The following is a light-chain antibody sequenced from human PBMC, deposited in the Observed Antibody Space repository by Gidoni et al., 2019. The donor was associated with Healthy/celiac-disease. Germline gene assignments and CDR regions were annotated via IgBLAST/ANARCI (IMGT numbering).Light chain of an antibody. CDR1: PSVLYSFNNKNY. V-gene: IGKV4-1*01. J-gene: IGKJ5*01. CDR2: WTS. Sequence: DIVMTQSPDSLPVPLGERATINRKSSPSVLYSFNNKNYLAWYQQKPGQPPKLLIYWTSTRESGVTDRLSGSGSGTDFTLTIRSLQAEDVAVYYCQQYYSAHRTYGRGTRLEIK. CDR3: QQYYSAHRT.